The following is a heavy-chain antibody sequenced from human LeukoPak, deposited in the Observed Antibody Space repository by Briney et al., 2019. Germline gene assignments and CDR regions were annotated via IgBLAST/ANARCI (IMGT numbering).Heavy chain of an antibody. CDR1: GFTFSSYW. CDR3: ARGSGSYYYYYGMDV. V-gene: IGHV3-7*01. CDR2: IKQDGSEK. J-gene: IGHJ6*02. Sequence: GGSLRLSCAASGFTFSSYWMSWVRQAPGKGLEWVANIKQDGSEKYYVDSVKGRFTISRDNAKNSLYLQMNSLRAEDTAMYYCARGSGSYYYYYGMDVWGQGTTVTVSS. D-gene: IGHD3-10*01.